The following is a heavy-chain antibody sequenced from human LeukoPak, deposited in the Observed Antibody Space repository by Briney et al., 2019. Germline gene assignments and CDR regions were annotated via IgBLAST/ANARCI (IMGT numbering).Heavy chain of an antibody. Sequence: SETLSLTCTVSGGSISSYYWSWIRQPPGKGLEWIGYIYYSGSTNYNPSLKSRVTISVDTSKNQSSLKLSSVTAADTAVYYCARSLGLRYFDWLFDAFDIWGQGTMVTVSS. CDR3: ARSLGLRYFDWLFDAFDI. D-gene: IGHD3-9*01. CDR1: GGSISSYY. V-gene: IGHV4-59*01. J-gene: IGHJ3*02. CDR2: IYYSGST.